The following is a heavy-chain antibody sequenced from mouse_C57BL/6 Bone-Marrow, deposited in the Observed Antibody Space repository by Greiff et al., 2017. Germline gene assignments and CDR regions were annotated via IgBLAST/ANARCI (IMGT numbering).Heavy chain of an antibody. J-gene: IGHJ3*01. D-gene: IGHD2-4*01. CDR3: ARYFLRFADYDEFAY. CDR1: GYTFTSYW. V-gene: IGHV1-53*01. Sequence: QVQLQQPGTELVKPGASVKLSCKASGYTFTSYWMHWVKQRPGQGLEWIGNINPSNGGTNYNEKFKSKATLTVDKSSSTAYMQLSSLTSEDSAVYYCARYFLRFADYDEFAYWGQGTLVTVSA. CDR2: INPSNGGT.